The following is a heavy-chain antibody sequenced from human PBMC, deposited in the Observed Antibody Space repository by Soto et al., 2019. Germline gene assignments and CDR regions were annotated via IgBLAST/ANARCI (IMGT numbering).Heavy chain of an antibody. V-gene: IGHV1-46*01. D-gene: IGHD3-22*01. CDR2: INPSGGST. CDR3: ERDITMIDYGEFDP. CDR1: VYTLTSYY. J-gene: IGHJ5*02. Sequence: ASVKFSCKVSVYTLTSYYMHWLRHAPGQGLEWMGIINPSGGSTSYAQKFQGRVTMTRDTSTSTVYMELRSLRSEDTAVYYCERDITMIDYGEFDPCGQGTLVTVSS.